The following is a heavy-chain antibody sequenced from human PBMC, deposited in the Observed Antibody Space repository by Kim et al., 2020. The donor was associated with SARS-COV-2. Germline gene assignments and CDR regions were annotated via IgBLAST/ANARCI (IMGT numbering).Heavy chain of an antibody. CDR2: MSSGGTT. V-gene: IGHV3-53*04. D-gene: IGHD3-22*01. Sequence: GGSLRLSCTASEFIVSSYYMSWVRQAPGKGLEWVSIMSSGGTTYYADSVKGRFTISRHHSKNTLYLQMSSLRPEDTAVYYCARAPLDYYDSSGYHLADFYYFDNWGPGTLVTVSS. CDR1: EFIVSSYY. J-gene: IGHJ4*02. CDR3: ARAPLDYYDSSGYHLADFYYFDN.